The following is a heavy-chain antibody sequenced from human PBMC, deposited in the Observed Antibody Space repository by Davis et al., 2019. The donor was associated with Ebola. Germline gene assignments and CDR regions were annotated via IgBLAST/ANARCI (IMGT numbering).Heavy chain of an antibody. CDR1: GYTFTSHG. CDR3: ARDDRYSSGWYNY. CDR2: ISTYNGNR. D-gene: IGHD6-19*01. Sequence: ASVKVSCKASGYTFTSHGISWVRQAPGQGLEWMGWISTYNGNRKYAQNVQGRVTMTTDTSTSTAYMELRSLRSDDTAVYYCARDDRYSSGWYNYWGQGTLVTVSS. J-gene: IGHJ4*02. V-gene: IGHV1-18*01.